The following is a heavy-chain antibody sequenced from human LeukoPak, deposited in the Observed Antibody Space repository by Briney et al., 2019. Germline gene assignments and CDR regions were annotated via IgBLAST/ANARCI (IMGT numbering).Heavy chain of an antibody. CDR3: AREEYLTTVTTPFDY. V-gene: IGHV3-48*04. J-gene: IGHJ4*02. D-gene: IGHD4-17*01. CDR2: ISSSCSTI. CDR1: GFTFSSYS. Sequence: GGSLRLSCAASGFTFSSYSMNWVRQAPGKGLEWVSYISSSCSTIYYADTVKGRSTISRDNAKNSLYIQKNSLRAEDTAVYYCAREEYLTTVTTPFDYWGQGTLVTVSS.